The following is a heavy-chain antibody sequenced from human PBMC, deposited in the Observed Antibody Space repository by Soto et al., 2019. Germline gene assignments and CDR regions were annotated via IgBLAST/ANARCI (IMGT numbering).Heavy chain of an antibody. CDR3: AKGITPVGCSDFAY. Sequence: SYASIWVRKEQGKGLEWVSIIAGSSGTTMYADSVKGRFTISRDNSKNTLFLQMNSLRDEDTAIYYCAKGITPVGCSDFAYWGQRTVVPGSS. V-gene: IGHV3-23*01. CDR2: IAGSSGTT. D-gene: IGHD2-15*01. J-gene: IGHJ4*02. CDR1: SYA.